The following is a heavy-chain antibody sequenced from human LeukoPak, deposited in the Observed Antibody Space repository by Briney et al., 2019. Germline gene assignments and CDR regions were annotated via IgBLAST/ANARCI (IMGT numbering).Heavy chain of an antibody. CDR2: ISSSGSTI. V-gene: IGHV3-48*03. Sequence: GSLRLSCAASGFTFSSYEMDWVRQAPGRGLEWVSYISSSGSTIYYADSVKGRFTISRDNAKNSLYLQMNSLRAEDTAVYYCAELGITMIGGVWGKGTTVTISS. CDR3: AELGITMIGGV. CDR1: GFTFSSYE. D-gene: IGHD3-10*02. J-gene: IGHJ6*04.